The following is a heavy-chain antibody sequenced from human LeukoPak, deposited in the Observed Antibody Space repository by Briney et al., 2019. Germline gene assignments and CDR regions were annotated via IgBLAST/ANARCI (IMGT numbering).Heavy chain of an antibody. CDR2: ISASGPTA. CDR3: TENT. CDR1: GFIFNNSG. Sequence: GGSLTLSCAASGFIFNNSGMGWVRQAPGRGLEWVSAISASGPTAYYGDSVKGRFTISGDNAKNTLYLHMSSLRGEDTAIYYCTENTWGRGTRVTVSS. V-gene: IGHV3-23*01. J-gene: IGHJ4*02.